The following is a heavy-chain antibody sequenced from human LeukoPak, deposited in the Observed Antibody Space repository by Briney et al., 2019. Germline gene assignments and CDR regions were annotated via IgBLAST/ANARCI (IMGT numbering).Heavy chain of an antibody. J-gene: IGHJ4*02. CDR1: GFTVINTY. CDR2: IYTGGAT. V-gene: IGHV3-66*01. CDR3: ARAVLSGGFDR. Sequence: GGSLRLSCAASGFTVINTYMTWVRQAPGKGLEWVSNIYTGGATYYTDSVKGRFTVSRDSSKNTLFLQMNSLREEDTAVYYCARAVLSGGFDRWSQGALVTVSS. D-gene: IGHD3-16*01.